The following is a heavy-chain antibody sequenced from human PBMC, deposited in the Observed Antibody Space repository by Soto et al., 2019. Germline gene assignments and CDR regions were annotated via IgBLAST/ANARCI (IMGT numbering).Heavy chain of an antibody. CDR2: INSSKRNI. CDR1: VFTFSSYS. Sequence: GPPRLSCAASVFTFSSYSMHWVRQAPGKGLEWVSSINSSKRNIYYADSVKGRFTISRDNAKNSMYLQMNSLRAEDTAVYYCARDRGVLLSAGTWYGFDPWGQGTLVTVSS. D-gene: IGHD6-13*01. CDR3: ARDRGVLLSAGTWYGFDP. J-gene: IGHJ5*02. V-gene: IGHV3-21*01.